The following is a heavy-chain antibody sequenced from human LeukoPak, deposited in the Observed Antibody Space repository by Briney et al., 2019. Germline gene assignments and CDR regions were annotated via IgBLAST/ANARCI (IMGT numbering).Heavy chain of an antibody. Sequence: GGSLRLSCAASGFTFSSYAMHWVRQAPGRGLEWVAVISYDGSNKYYADSVKGRFTISRDNSKNTLYLQMNSLRAEDTAVYYCAREGYSYDPYYYYMDVWGKGTTVTVSS. V-gene: IGHV3-30*04. J-gene: IGHJ6*03. D-gene: IGHD5-18*01. CDR1: GFTFSSYA. CDR3: AREGYSYDPYYYYMDV. CDR2: ISYDGSNK.